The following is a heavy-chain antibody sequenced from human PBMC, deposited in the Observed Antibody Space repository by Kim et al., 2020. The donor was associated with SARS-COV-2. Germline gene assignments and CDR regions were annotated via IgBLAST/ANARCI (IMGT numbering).Heavy chain of an antibody. Sequence: AAPVKGRFPISRDDSMNTLYLQVNSLKSEDTAVYYCAAVVVVAAYFNAFDIWGQGTMVTVSS. V-gene: IGHV3-15*01. J-gene: IGHJ3*02. D-gene: IGHD2-15*01. CDR3: AAVVVVAAYFNAFDI.